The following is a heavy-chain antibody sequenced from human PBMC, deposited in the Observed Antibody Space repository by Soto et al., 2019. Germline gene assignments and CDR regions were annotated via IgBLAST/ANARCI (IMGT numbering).Heavy chain of an antibody. CDR3: ARCGYSYGYGDYYGMDV. D-gene: IGHD5-18*01. CDR1: GFTFSSYS. V-gene: IGHV3-48*02. Sequence: PGGSLRLSCAASGFTFSSYSMNWVRQAPGKGLEWVSYISSSSSTIYYADSVKGRFTISRDNAKNSLYLQMNSLRDEDTAVYYCARCGYSYGYGDYYGMDVWGQGTTVTVSS. CDR2: ISSSSSTI. J-gene: IGHJ6*02.